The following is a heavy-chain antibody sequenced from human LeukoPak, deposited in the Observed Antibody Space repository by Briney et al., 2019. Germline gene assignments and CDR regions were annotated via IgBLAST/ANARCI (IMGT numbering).Heavy chain of an antibody. CDR1: GFTFGSYS. CDR3: AKVGRGYGAYDGADY. Sequence: SGGSLRLSCAASGFTFGSYSMNWVRQAPGKGLEWVSYISSSSSTIYYADSVKGRFTISRDNAKNSLYLQMNSLRDEDTAVYYCAKVGRGYGAYDGADYWGQGTLVTVSS. D-gene: IGHD5-12*01. J-gene: IGHJ4*02. CDR2: ISSSSSTI. V-gene: IGHV3-48*02.